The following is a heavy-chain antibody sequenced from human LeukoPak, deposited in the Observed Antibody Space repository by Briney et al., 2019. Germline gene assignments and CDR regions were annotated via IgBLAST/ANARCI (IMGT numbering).Heavy chain of an antibody. J-gene: IGHJ4*02. CDR3: ARGAYYYDSSGYSHFDY. CDR2: IIPIFGTA. Sequence: SVKVSCKASGGTFSSYAISWVRQAPRQGLEWMGGIIPIFGTANYAQKFQGRVTITADESTSTVYMELSSLRSEDTAVYYCARGAYYYDSSGYSHFDYWGQGALVTVSS. D-gene: IGHD3-22*01. V-gene: IGHV1-69*13. CDR1: GGTFSSYA.